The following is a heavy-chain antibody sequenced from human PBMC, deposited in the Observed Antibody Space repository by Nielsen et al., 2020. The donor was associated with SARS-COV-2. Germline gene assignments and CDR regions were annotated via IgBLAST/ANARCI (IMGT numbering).Heavy chain of an antibody. CDR3: AKEGVPAANYYYYGMDV. J-gene: IGHJ6*02. CDR1: GFTFDDYA. V-gene: IGHV3-9*01. D-gene: IGHD2-2*01. Sequence: GGSLRLSCAASGFTFDDYAMHWVRQAPGKGLEWVSGISWNSGSIGYADSVKGRFTISRDNAKNSLYLQMNSLRAEDTALYYCAKEGVPAANYYYYGMDVWGQGTTVTVSS. CDR2: ISWNSGSI.